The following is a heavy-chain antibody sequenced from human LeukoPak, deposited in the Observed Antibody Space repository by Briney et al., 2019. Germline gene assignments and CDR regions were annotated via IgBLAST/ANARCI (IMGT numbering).Heavy chain of an antibody. CDR1: GFTFSSYE. CDR3: ARDPSHDYSNPDYFDY. D-gene: IGHD4-11*01. CDR2: ISSSGSTI. V-gene: IGHV3-48*03. J-gene: IGHJ4*02. Sequence: GGSLRLSCAASGFTFSSYEMNWVRQAPGKGLEWVSYISSSGSTIYYADSVKGRFTISRDNAKNSLYLQVNSLRAEDTAVYYCARDPSHDYSNPDYFDYWGQGTLVTVSS.